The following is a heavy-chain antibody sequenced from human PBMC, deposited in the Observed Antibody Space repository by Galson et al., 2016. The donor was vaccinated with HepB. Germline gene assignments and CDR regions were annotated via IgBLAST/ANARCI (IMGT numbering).Heavy chain of an antibody. Sequence: SLRLSCAASGFTFSTYAMHWVRQAPGKGLEWVAVISYDGNNKYNADSVKGRFTISRDNSTNTLYLQMNSLRAEDTAVYYCAKGGYFDWFDYWGQGTLATVSS. D-gene: IGHD3-9*01. CDR3: AKGGYFDWFDY. J-gene: IGHJ4*02. CDR1: GFTFSTYA. V-gene: IGHV3-30-3*01. CDR2: ISYDGNNK.